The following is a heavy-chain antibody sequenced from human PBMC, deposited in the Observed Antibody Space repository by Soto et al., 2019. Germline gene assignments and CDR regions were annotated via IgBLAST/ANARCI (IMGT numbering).Heavy chain of an antibody. CDR2: IHNSGDS. J-gene: IGHJ6*02. V-gene: IGHV4-31*03. CDR1: GGSINSGGYY. Sequence: SETLSLTCTVSGGSINSGGYYWSWIRQHPGKGLEWIGNIHNSGDSHYNPSLKSRVTISIDTSRNQFSLKTSSVTVADTAVYYCARDGDCSGGTFHRGYGLDVWGLVTTVTVSX. D-gene: IGHD2-8*02. CDR3: ARDGDCSGGTFHRGYGLDV.